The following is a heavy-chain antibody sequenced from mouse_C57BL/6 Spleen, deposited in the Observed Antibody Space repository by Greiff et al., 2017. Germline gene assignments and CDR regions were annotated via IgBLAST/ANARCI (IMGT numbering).Heavy chain of an antibody. J-gene: IGHJ3*01. CDR1: GFTFSDAW. V-gene: IGHV6-6*01. CDR3: TRPYSNYGRFAY. D-gene: IGHD2-5*01. Sequence: EVKVVESGGGLVQPGGSMKLSCAASGFTFSDAWMDWVRQSPEKGLEWVAEIRNKANNHATYYAESVKGRFTISKDDSKSSVYLQMNSLRAEDTGIYYCTRPYSNYGRFAYWGQGTLVTVSA. CDR2: IRNKANNHAT.